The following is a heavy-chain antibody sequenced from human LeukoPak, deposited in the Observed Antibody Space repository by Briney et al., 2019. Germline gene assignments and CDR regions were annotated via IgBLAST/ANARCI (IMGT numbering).Heavy chain of an antibody. V-gene: IGHV3-23*01. CDR2: IRGSGGST. Sequence: GGSLRLSCAASGFTFSSYAMSWVRQAPGKGLEWVSAIRGSGGSTYYADSVKGRFTISRDNSKNTLHLQMNSLRAEDTAVYYCAKDRGYCSSTSCLNGFDPWGQGTLVTVSS. CDR1: GFTFSSYA. J-gene: IGHJ5*02. D-gene: IGHD2-2*01. CDR3: AKDRGYCSSTSCLNGFDP.